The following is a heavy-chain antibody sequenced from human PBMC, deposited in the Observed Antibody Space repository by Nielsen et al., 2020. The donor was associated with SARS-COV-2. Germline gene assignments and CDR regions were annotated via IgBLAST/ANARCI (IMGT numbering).Heavy chain of an antibody. J-gene: IGHJ4*02. V-gene: IGHV3-33*01. CDR3: AREAYSYGYGGRGFDY. D-gene: IGHD5-18*01. Sequence: GESLKISCAASGFTFSSYGMHWVRQAPGKGLEWVAVIWYDGSNKYYADSVKGRFTISRDNSKDTLYLQMNSLIAEDTAVYYCAREAYSYGYGGRGFDYWGQGTLVTVSS. CDR2: IWYDGSNK. CDR1: GFTFSSYG.